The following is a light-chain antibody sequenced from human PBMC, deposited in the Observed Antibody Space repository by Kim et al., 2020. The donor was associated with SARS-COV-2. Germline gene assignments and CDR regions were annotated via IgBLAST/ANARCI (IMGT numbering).Light chain of an antibody. CDR3: QQYDSYPWT. CDR2: KAS. V-gene: IGKV1-5*03. CDR1: QSISNW. Sequence: ASVGDGVTITCRASQSISNWLAWYQQKPGKDPKLLIYKASSLQSGVPSRFSGSGSGTEFTLTISSLQPDDFATYYCQQYDSYPWTFGQGTKVDIK. J-gene: IGKJ1*01.